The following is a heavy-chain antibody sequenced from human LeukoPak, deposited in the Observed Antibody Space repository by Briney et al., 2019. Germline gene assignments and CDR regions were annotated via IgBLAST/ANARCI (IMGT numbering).Heavy chain of an antibody. CDR1: GLTFSSYA. D-gene: IGHD2-2*01. V-gene: IGHV3-23*01. J-gene: IGHJ4*02. CDR3: AKDVGLVPADYFDH. Sequence: PGGSLRLSCAASGLTFSSYAMSWVRQARGKGLEWVSTISGSDTSTYYADSVKGRFTISRDNSKNTLFLQMNSLRAEDTAVYYCAKDVGLVPADYFDHWGQGTLVTVSS. CDR2: ISGSDTST.